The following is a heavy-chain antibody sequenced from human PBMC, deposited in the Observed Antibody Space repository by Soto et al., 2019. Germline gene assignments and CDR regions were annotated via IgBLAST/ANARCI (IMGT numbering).Heavy chain of an antibody. V-gene: IGHV3-64D*08. Sequence: GGSLRLSCSASGFTFSSYAMHWVRQAPGKGLEYVSAISSNGGSTYYADSVKGRFTISRDNSKNTLYLQMSSLRAEDTAVYYCVKDSSGYCSGGSCGVDSSGYHRYYFVYWGQGTLVTVSS. J-gene: IGHJ4*02. CDR2: ISSNGGST. D-gene: IGHD2-15*01. CDR3: VKDSSGYCSGGSCGVDSSGYHRYYFVY. CDR1: GFTFSSYA.